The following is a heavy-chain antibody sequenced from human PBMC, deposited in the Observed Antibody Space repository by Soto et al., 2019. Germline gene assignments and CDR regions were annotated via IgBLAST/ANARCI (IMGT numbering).Heavy chain of an antibody. V-gene: IGHV3-66*01. D-gene: IGHD1-26*01. J-gene: IGHJ4*02. CDR1: GFTVNSNY. CDR2: IYSGGST. CDR3: ARDKGRSRGSYYDY. Sequence: EVQVVESGGGLVQPGGSLRLSCAASGFTVNSNYMNWVRQAPGKGLEWVSVIYSGGSTYYADSVKDRFTISRDDSKNTLYLQMNSLRAEDTAVYYCARDKGRSRGSYYDYWGQGTLVTVPS.